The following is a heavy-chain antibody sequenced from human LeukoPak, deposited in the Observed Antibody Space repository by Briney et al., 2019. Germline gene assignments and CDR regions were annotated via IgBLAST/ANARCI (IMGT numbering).Heavy chain of an antibody. CDR1: GGSFSGFY. J-gene: IGHJ6*03. Sequence: KPSETLSLTCAVYGGSFSGFYWTWIRQPPGKGLEWIGEINHSGSTNYNLSLESRVTISVDTSKNQFSLQLNSVTPEDTAVYYCAREGLRGNWNDEGLTNYYYMDVWGKGTTVTVSS. V-gene: IGHV4-34*01. CDR3: AREGLRGNWNDEGLTNYYYMDV. CDR2: INHSGST. D-gene: IGHD1-20*01.